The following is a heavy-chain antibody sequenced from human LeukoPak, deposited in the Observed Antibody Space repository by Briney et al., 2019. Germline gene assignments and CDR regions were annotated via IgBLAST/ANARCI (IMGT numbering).Heavy chain of an antibody. J-gene: IGHJ5*02. CDR3: ARQGYWSGSGSYRHRFDP. D-gene: IGHD3-10*01. CDR2: IYYSEST. CDR1: GGSISSSNYY. Sequence: SETLSLTCTVSGGSISSSNYYWGWIRQPPGKGLEWIGSIYYSESTYYNPSLRSRVTISVDTSKNQFSLKVTSVTAADTAVCYCARQGYWSGSGSYRHRFDPWGQGTLVTVSS. V-gene: IGHV4-39*01.